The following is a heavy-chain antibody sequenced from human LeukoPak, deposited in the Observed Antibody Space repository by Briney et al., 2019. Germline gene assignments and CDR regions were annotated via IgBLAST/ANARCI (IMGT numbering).Heavy chain of an antibody. Sequence: GGSLRLSCAASGFTFSSYAMSWVRQAPGKGLEWVSAISGSGGSTNYADSVKGRFTLSRDNSKTTLYLQMNSLRAEDTAVYVCAKYSRQGAGRGSFDYWGQGTLVTVSS. D-gene: IGHD6-19*01. CDR1: GFTFSSYA. J-gene: IGHJ4*02. CDR3: AKYSRQGAGRGSFDY. CDR2: ISGSGGST. V-gene: IGHV3-23*01.